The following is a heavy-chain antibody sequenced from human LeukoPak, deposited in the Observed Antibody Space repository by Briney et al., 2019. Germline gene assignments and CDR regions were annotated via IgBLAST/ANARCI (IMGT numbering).Heavy chain of an antibody. CDR1: GFTFSSYA. D-gene: IGHD1-1*01. Sequence: GGSLRLSCAASGFTFSSYAMSWVRQAPGKGLEWVSAISGSGGSTYYADSVRGRFTISRDNSKNTLYLQMNSLRAEDTAVYYCAKRDWNDFDFDYWGQGTLVTVSS. V-gene: IGHV3-23*01. CDR2: ISGSGGST. J-gene: IGHJ4*02. CDR3: AKRDWNDFDFDY.